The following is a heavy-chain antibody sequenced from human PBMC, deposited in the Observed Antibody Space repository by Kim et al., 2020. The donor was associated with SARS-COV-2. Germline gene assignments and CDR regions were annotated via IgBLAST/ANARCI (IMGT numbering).Heavy chain of an antibody. V-gene: IGHV3-23*01. D-gene: IGHD2-21*01. CDR1: EFTFSSYA. CDR3: AKDPSCGGDAYYSNFDY. J-gene: IGHJ4*02. Sequence: GGSLRLSCAASEFTFSSYAMSWVRQAPGKGLEWVSIIRGSGGSTFYADSVKGRFTISRDNSKNTLYLQMNRLRAEDTAVYYCAKDPSCGGDAYYSNFDYWGRGTMVTVSS. CDR2: IRGSGGST.